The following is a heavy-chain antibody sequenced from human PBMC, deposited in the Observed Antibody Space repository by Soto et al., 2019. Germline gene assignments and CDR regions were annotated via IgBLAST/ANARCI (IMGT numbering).Heavy chain of an antibody. Sequence: SETLSLTCTVSGGSISSYYWSWIRQPPGKGLEWIGYIYYSGSTNYNPSLKSRVTISVDTSKNQLSLKLSSVTAADTAVYYCARVRWDTDYDFWSGYYNGPSRWFDPWGQGTLVTVSS. V-gene: IGHV4-59*01. CDR2: IYYSGST. J-gene: IGHJ5*02. CDR3: ARVRWDTDYDFWSGYYNGPSRWFDP. D-gene: IGHD3-3*01. CDR1: GGSISSYY.